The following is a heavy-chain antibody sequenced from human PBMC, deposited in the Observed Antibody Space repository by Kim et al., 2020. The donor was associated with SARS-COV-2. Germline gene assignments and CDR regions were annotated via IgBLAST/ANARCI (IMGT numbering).Heavy chain of an antibody. CDR3: AKSQSGYDPVGY. CDR2: IYSGGSST. CDR1: GFTFSSYA. J-gene: IGHJ4*02. V-gene: IGHV3-23*03. D-gene: IGHD5-12*01. Sequence: GGSLRLSCAASGFTFSSYAMSWVRQAPGQGLEWVSVIYSGGSSTYYADSVKGRFTISRDNSKNTLYLQMNSLRAEDTAVYYCAKSQSGYDPVGYWGQGTLVTVSS.